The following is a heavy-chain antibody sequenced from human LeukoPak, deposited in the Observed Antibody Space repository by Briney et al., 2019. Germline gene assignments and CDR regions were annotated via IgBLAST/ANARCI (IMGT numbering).Heavy chain of an antibody. CDR2: LSNSGST. J-gene: IGHJ5*02. CDR1: GDSISSGDLH. V-gene: IGHV4-30-4*08. Sequence: PSETLSLTCTVSGDSISSGDLHWGWIRQPPGKGLEWIGSLSNSGSTYYNPSLKSRVTISVDTSKNQFSLKLSSVTAADTAVYYCARGIRGHFGGYYPDWFDPWGQGTLVTVSS. D-gene: IGHD3-22*01. CDR3: ARGIRGHFGGYYPDWFDP.